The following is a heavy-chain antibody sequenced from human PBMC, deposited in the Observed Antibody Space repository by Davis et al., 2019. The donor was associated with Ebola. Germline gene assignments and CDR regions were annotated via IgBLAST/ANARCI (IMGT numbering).Heavy chain of an antibody. CDR1: GFTFSSYA. CDR3: ASALSGGYYYHGMDV. CDR2: ISYDGSNK. V-gene: IGHV3-30-3*01. Sequence: GESLKISCAASGFTFSSYAMHWVRQAPGKGLEWVAVISYDGSNKYYADSVKGRFTISRDNSKNTLYLQMNSLRAEDTAVYYCASALSGGYYYHGMDVWGQGTTVTVSS. J-gene: IGHJ6*02. D-gene: IGHD2-2*01.